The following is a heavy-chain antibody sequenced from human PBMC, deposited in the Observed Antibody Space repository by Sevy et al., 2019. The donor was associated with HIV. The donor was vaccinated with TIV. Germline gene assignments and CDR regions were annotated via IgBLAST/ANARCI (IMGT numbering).Heavy chain of an antibody. CDR2: IRYDGSTK. J-gene: IGHJ3*01. Sequence: GGSLRLSCAASGFTFSGYGMHWVRQAPGKGLEWVAFIRYDGSTKYYVDSVKGPFTISRDNSKNTLFLQMNSLRTEDTSVYYCAKGLGMVQGALLSDDVWGQGTLVTVSS. V-gene: IGHV3-30*02. CDR3: AKGLGMVQGALLSDDV. D-gene: IGHD3-10*01. CDR1: GFTFSGYG.